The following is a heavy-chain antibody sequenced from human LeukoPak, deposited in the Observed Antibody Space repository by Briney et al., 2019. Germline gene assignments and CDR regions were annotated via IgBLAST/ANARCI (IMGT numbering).Heavy chain of an antibody. CDR2: IKQDGSEK. J-gene: IGHJ4*02. Sequence: GGSLRLSCAASGFTFSSYWMSWVRRAPGKGLEWVANIKQDGSEKYYVDSVKGRFTISRDNAKNSLYLQMNSLRAEDTAVYYCARGLDTAMVRVGYFDYWGQGTLVTVSS. V-gene: IGHV3-7*01. CDR3: ARGLDTAMVRVGYFDY. CDR1: GFTFSSYW. D-gene: IGHD5-18*01.